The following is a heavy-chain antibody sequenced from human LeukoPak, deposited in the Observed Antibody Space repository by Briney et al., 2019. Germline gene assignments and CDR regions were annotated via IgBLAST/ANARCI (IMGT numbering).Heavy chain of an antibody. J-gene: IGHJ4*02. CDR1: GFTFGTYA. Sequence: GGSLRLSCAASGFTFGTYAMSWVRQPPGKGLEWVSSIDSSSGYISYADSVKGRFTISRDNARNSLFLQMSSLRDDDTAVYYCARDPYYYDSSGPTVDYWGQGTLVTVSS. D-gene: IGHD3-22*01. CDR2: IDSSSGYI. CDR3: ARDPYYYDSSGPTVDY. V-gene: IGHV3-21*01.